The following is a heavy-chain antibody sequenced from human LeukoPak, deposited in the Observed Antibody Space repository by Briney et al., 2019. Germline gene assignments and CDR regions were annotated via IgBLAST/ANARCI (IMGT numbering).Heavy chain of an antibody. CDR2: ISGSGGST. CDR1: GFTFSSYA. D-gene: IGHD4-17*01. CDR3: AKGPNYGDYVNFDY. V-gene: IGHV3-23*01. J-gene: IGHJ4*02. Sequence: GGSLRLSCAASGFTFSSYAMSWVRQAPGKGLEWVPAISGSGGSTYYADSVKGRFTISRDNSKNTLYLQMNSLRAEDTAVYYCAKGPNYGDYVNFDYWGQGTLVTVSS.